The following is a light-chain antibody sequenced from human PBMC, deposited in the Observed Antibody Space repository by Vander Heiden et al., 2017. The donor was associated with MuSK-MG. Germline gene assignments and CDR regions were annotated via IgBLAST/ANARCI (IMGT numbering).Light chain of an antibody. V-gene: IGKV3-20*01. CDR1: QSIPGNY. CDR3: QSYGY. CDR2: VGY. J-gene: IGKJ5*01. Sequence: IVLTKYQGTLSLSPGERVALSCRASQSIPGNYLAWYQHKPGQVTRIRIYVGYNRATGIKDRLSGSGSVTDFTRSRTRMESDDFGSYDGQSYGYFGQGTPMDIK.